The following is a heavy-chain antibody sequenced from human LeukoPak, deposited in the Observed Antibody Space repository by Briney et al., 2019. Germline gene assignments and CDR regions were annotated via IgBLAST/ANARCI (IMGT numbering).Heavy chain of an antibody. Sequence: GGSLRLSCAASGFTFSSYAMHWVRQAPGKGLEYVSAISSNGGSTYYANSVKGRFTISRDNSKNTLYLQMGSLRAEDMAVYYCARSVTTVTTGLDYWGQGTLVTVSP. D-gene: IGHD4-17*01. CDR3: ARSVTTVTTGLDY. J-gene: IGHJ4*02. CDR2: ISSNGGST. V-gene: IGHV3-64*01. CDR1: GFTFSSYA.